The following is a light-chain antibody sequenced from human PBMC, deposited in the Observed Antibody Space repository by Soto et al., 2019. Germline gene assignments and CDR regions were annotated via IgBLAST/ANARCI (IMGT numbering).Light chain of an antibody. CDR2: DAS. CDR3: QQRSNWPRT. J-gene: IGKJ2*01. V-gene: IGKV3-11*01. CDR1: QSVRSY. Sequence: EIVLTQSPATLSLSPGERATLSCRASQSVRSYLAWYQQKPGQAPRLLIYDASNRATGIPARFSASGSGTDFTLPISSLEPEDFAVYYCQQRSNWPRTFGQGTKLEVK.